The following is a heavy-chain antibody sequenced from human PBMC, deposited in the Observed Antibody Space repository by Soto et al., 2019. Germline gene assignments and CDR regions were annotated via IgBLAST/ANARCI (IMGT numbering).Heavy chain of an antibody. CDR3: SRDYLGQLPD. J-gene: IGHJ1*01. Sequence: GVLRLSCSASGGICLDFTMSWFRQAPGKGLEWVGYIRTKSYGETTTYAASVKDRFTIPRDDSKSIAYLQMNSLKAEDTAVYYCSRDYLGQLPDWGQGTLVTVSS. D-gene: IGHD1-1*01. CDR2: IRTKSYGETT. CDR1: GGICLDFT. V-gene: IGHV3-49*03.